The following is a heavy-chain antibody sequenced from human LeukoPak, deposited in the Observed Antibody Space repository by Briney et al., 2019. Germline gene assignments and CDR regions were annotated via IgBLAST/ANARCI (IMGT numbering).Heavy chain of an antibody. J-gene: IGHJ4*02. V-gene: IGHV3-30*04. CDR1: GFTFSSYA. Sequence: PGGSLRLSCAASGFTFSSYAMHWVRQAPGKGLEWVAVISYGGSNKYYADSVKGRFTISRDNSKNTLYLQMNSLRAEDTAVYYCASSQYYGSGSPFDYRGQGTLVTVSS. CDR3: ASSQYYGSGSPFDY. CDR2: ISYGGSNK. D-gene: IGHD3-10*01.